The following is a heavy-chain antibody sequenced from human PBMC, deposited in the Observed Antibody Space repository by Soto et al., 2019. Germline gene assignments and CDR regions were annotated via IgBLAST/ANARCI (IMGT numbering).Heavy chain of an antibody. Sequence: QLQLQESGPGLVKPAETLSLTCTVSGGSISSSDYWWGWIRQPPGKGLEWIGSIYYSGSTHYIPSIKSRVIMSVDTSKNQFSLRLSSVTAADTAVYYCARQIGRGSWSLDHWGQGTLVTVSS. CDR1: GGSISSSDYW. J-gene: IGHJ4*02. CDR2: IYYSGST. CDR3: ARQIGRGSWSLDH. V-gene: IGHV4-39*01. D-gene: IGHD6-13*01.